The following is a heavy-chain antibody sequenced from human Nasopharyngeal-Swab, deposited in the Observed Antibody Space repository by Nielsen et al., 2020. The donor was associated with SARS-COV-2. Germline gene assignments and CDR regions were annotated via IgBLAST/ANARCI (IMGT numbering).Heavy chain of an antibody. J-gene: IGHJ4*02. D-gene: IGHD1-14*01. Sequence: GESLKISCAASGFTFTDYYMTWVRQAPGKGLEWVSVMYSGGNTYYADSVKGRFTISRDNSKNTVYLQMNSLRSDDTAVYYCAKPPEGWGQGTLVTVSS. CDR3: AKPPEG. CDR1: GFTFTDYY. CDR2: MYSGGNT. V-gene: IGHV3-53*01.